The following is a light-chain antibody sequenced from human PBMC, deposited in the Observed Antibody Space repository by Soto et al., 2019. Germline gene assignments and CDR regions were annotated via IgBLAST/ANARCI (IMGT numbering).Light chain of an antibody. CDR3: QHYNSYPWT. Sequence: AIRMTQSPSSLSASTGDRVTISCRASQGISSYLAWYQQKPGKAPKLLIYGASTLQSGVPSRFSGSGSGTDFTLTISCLQSEDFATYYCQHYNSYPWTFARGTKVEIK. CDR2: GAS. J-gene: IGKJ1*01. CDR1: QGISSY. V-gene: IGKV1-8*01.